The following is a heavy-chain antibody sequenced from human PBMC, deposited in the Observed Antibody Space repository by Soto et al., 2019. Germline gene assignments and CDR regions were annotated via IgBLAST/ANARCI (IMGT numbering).Heavy chain of an antibody. CDR3: ERVSGSYYYGMDV. Sequence: PSETLSLTCAVSGGSISSSKWWSWVRQPPGKGLEWIGEIYHSGSTNYNPSLKSRVTISVDKSKNQFSLKLSSVTAADTAVYYCERVSGSYYYGMDVWGQGTTVTVS. CDR1: GGSISSSKW. CDR2: IYHSGST. J-gene: IGHJ6*02. V-gene: IGHV4-4*02.